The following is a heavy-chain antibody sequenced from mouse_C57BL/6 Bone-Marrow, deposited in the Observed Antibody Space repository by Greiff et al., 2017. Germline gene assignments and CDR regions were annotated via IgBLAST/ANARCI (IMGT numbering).Heavy chain of an antibody. D-gene: IGHD2-5*01. V-gene: IGHV5-9-1*02. CDR1: GFTFSSYA. J-gene: IGHJ4*01. Sequence: EVKLMESGEGLVKPGGSLKLSCAASGFTFSSYAMSWVRQTPEKRLEWVAYISSGGDYIYYADTVKGRFTISRDNARNTLYLQMSSLKSEDTAMYYCTREGNSNPYAMDYWGQGTSVTVSS. CDR3: TREGNSNPYAMDY. CDR2: ISSGGDYI.